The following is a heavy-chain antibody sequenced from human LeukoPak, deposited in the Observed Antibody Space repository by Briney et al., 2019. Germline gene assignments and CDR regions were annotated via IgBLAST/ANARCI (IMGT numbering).Heavy chain of an antibody. V-gene: IGHV3-64*01. Sequence: GGSLRLSCAASGFTFSSYAMHWVRQAPGKGLEYVSAISSNGGSTYYANSVKGRFTISRDNSKNTLYLQMGSLRAEDMAVYYCARDSSEKERMAYWGQGTPVTVSS. CDR3: ARDSSEKERMAY. D-gene: IGHD1-26*01. J-gene: IGHJ4*02. CDR2: ISSNGGST. CDR1: GFTFSSYA.